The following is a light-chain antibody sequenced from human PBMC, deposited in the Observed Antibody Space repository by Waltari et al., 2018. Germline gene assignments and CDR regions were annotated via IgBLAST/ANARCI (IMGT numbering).Light chain of an antibody. CDR1: SGSLSRTSY. CDR2: NAS. CDR3: LIYMGSGIWV. J-gene: IGLJ3*02. Sequence: QTVVTQEPSLSVSPGGTVTLTCALSSGSLSRTSYVSWSQQTPGHPPRPLVYNASRRSSGVPDRFSGSTLGNKAALTITGAQADDEADYYCLIYMGSGIWVFGGGTKLTVL. V-gene: IGLV8-61*01.